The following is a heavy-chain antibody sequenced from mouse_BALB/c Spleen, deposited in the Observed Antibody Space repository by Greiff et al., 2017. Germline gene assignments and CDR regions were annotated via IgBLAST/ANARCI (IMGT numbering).Heavy chain of an antibody. Sequence: EVKLVESGGGLVKPGGSLKLSCAASGFTFSSYTMSWVRQTPEKRLEWVATISSGGSYTYYPDSVKGRFTISRDNAKNTLYLQMSSLKSEDTAMYYCTRVPALGKYYYAMDYWGQGTSVTVSS. D-gene: IGHD2-1*01. CDR3: TRVPALGKYYYAMDY. CDR2: ISSGGSYT. V-gene: IGHV5-6-4*01. CDR1: GFTFSSYT. J-gene: IGHJ4*01.